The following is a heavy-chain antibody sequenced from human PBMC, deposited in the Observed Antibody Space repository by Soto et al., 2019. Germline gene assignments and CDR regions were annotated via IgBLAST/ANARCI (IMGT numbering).Heavy chain of an antibody. CDR2: INSGSTTI. CDR1: GFTFSGYS. Sequence: EVQLVESGGGLVQPGGSLRLSCAASGFTFSGYSMNWVRQAPGKGLEWVSYINSGSTTIYYADSVKGRFTISRDNAKNSLYLPMNSPRDQDTAVYYCARDAPRCSGGSWFDPWGQGTLVTVSS. CDR3: ARDAPRCSGGSWFDP. D-gene: IGHD2-15*01. V-gene: IGHV3-48*02. J-gene: IGHJ5*02.